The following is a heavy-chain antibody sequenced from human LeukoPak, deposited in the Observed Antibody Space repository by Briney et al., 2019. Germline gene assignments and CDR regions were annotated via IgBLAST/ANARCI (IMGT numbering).Heavy chain of an antibody. D-gene: IGHD4-11*01. CDR2: IYTSGST. V-gene: IGHV4-4*07. J-gene: IGHJ5*02. CDR1: GGSISSYY. CDR3: ARDIFWNEDYSKPGDYWSDP. Sequence: PSETLSLTCTVSGGSISSYYWSWIRQPAGKGLEWIGRIYTSGSTNYNPSLKSRVTMSVDTSKNQFSLKLSSVTAADTAMYYCARDIFWNEDYSKPGDYWSDPWGQGTLVTVSS.